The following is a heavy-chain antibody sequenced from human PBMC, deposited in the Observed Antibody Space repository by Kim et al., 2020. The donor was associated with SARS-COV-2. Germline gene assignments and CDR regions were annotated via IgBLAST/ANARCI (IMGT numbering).Heavy chain of an antibody. J-gene: IGHJ6*03. V-gene: IGHV4-34*01. Sequence: SLKSRVTISVDTSKNQFSLKLSSVTAADTAVYYCARGLPGEGLDYYYMDVWGKGTTVTVSS. D-gene: IGHD3-10*01. CDR3: ARGLPGEGLDYYYMDV.